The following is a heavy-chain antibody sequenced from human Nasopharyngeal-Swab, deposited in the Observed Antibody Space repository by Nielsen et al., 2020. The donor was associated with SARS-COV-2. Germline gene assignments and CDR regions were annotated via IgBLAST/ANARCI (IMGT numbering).Heavy chain of an antibody. CDR3: ARDAPAHYGAFY. CDR2: IAHDASNE. V-gene: IGHV3-30*03. J-gene: IGHJ4*02. CDR1: GFTFSSFG. D-gene: IGHD4-17*01. Sequence: GESLKISCAASGFTFSSFGMHWVRQAPGKGLEWVAFIAHDASNEYYGDSVKCRFSISRDSSKNTLYPQMDSLRGEDTAVYYCARDAPAHYGAFYWGRGTLVTVSS.